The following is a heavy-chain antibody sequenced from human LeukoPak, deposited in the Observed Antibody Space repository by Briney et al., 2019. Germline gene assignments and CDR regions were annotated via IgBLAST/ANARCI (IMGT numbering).Heavy chain of an antibody. Sequence: SETLSLTCTVSGDSISSYDWSWIRQPPGKGLEWIGYIYNSGRTNYNSSLKSRVTISLDTSKNKFSLKLRSVTAEDTAVYYCARASSRLQWFGPWGQGTLVTVSS. CDR1: GDSISSYD. CDR3: ARASSRLQWFGP. D-gene: IGHD5-12*01. V-gene: IGHV4-59*01. J-gene: IGHJ5*02. CDR2: IYNSGRT.